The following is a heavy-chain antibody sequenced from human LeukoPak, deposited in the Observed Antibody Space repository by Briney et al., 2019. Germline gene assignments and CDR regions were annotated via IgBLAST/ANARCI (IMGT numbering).Heavy chain of an antibody. D-gene: IGHD5-24*01. CDR1: GFTLSTNA. CDR3: AGQFADY. CDR2: ISGSGGST. J-gene: IGHJ4*02. V-gene: IGHV3-23*01. Sequence: GGSLRLSCLTSGFTLSTNAMSWVRQAPGKGLEWVSAISGSGGSTYYADSVKGRFTISRDNSKNTLYLQMNSLRAEDTAVYYCAGQFADYWGQGTLVTVSS.